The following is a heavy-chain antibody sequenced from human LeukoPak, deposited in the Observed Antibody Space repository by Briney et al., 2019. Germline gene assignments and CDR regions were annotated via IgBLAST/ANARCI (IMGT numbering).Heavy chain of an antibody. V-gene: IGHV4-39*01. CDR1: GGSISTDSYY. CDR2: IYYSGST. Sequence: SETLPLTCTVSGGSISTDSYYWGWIRQPPGKGLEWIGTIYYSGSTYYNPSLKSRVTISVDTSNNQFSLKLSSVTAADTAVYYCARHPLYDSGTSNWFDPWGQGTLVTVSS. CDR3: ARHPLYDSGTSNWFDP. J-gene: IGHJ5*02. D-gene: IGHD3-10*01.